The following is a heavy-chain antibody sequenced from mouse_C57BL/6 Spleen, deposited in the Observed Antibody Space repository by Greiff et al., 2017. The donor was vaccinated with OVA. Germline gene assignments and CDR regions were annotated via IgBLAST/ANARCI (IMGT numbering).Heavy chain of an antibody. V-gene: IGHV5-4*03. CDR3: ASDYDDWFAY. CDR2: ISDGGSYT. D-gene: IGHD2-4*01. Sequence: EVMLVESGGGLVKPGGSLKLSCAASGFTFSSYAMSWVRQTPEKRLEWVATISDGGSYTYYPDNVKGRFTISRDNAKNNLYLQMSHLKSEDTAMYYCASDYDDWFAYWGQGTLVTVSA. CDR1: GFTFSSYA. J-gene: IGHJ3*01.